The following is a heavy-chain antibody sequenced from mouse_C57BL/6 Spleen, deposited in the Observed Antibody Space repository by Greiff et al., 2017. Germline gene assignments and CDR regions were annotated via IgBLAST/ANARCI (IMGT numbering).Heavy chain of an antibody. CDR2: ISYDGSN. J-gene: IGHJ1*03. Sequence: EVQLQESGPGLVKPSQSLSLTCSVTGYSITSGYYWNWIRQFPGNKLEWMGYISYDGSNNYNPSLKNRISITRDTSKNQFFLKLNSVTTEDTATYYCARDYGSSYVPYWYFDVWGTGTTVTVSS. V-gene: IGHV3-6*01. CDR1: GYSITSGYY. D-gene: IGHD1-1*01. CDR3: ARDYGSSYVPYWYFDV.